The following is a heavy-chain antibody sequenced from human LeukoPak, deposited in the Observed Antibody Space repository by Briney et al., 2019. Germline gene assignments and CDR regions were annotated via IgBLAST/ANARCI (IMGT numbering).Heavy chain of an antibody. CDR2: IYSGGST. J-gene: IGHJ4*02. Sequence: PGGSLRLSCAASGFTVSSNYMSWVRQAPGKGLEWVSVIYSGGSTYYADSVKGRFTISRDNSKNTLYLQMNSLRAEDTAVYYCARYSSTWYGEDCWGQGTLVTVSS. CDR3: ARYSSTWYGEDC. D-gene: IGHD6-13*01. CDR1: GFTVSSNY. V-gene: IGHV3-66*01.